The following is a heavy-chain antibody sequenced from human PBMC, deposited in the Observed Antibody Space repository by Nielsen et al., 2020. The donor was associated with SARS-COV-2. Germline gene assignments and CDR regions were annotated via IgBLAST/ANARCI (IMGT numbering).Heavy chain of an antibody. V-gene: IGHV4-59*12. CDR2: IYYSGST. CDR1: GGSISSYY. CDR3: ARDPGYYGMDV. Sequence: SETLSLTCTVSGGSISSYYWSWIRQPPGKGLEWIGYIYYSGSTNYNPSLKSRVTISVDTSKNQFSLKLSSVTAADTAVYYCARDPGYYGMDVWGQGTTVTVSS. J-gene: IGHJ6*02.